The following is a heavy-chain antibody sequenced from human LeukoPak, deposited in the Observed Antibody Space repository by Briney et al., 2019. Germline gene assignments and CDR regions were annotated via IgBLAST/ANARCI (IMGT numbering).Heavy chain of an antibody. CDR1: GFTFSSYA. V-gene: IGHV3-30*04. CDR2: ISYDGSYK. CDR3: ARAPWVGATTLDY. J-gene: IGHJ4*02. Sequence: PGRSLRLSCVASGFTFSSYAMHWVRQAPGKELEWVAVISYDGSYKYYADSVKGRFTISRDNSENTLYLQMNSLRVEDTAVYYWARAPWVGATTLDYWGQGTLVTVSS. D-gene: IGHD1-26*01.